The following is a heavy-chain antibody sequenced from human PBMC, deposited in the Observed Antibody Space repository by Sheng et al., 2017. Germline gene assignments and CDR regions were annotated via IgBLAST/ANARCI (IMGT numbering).Heavy chain of an antibody. CDR3: AREDSYGTEGFDI. V-gene: IGHV3-48*03. CDR2: ISRSGSTI. J-gene: IGHJ3*02. CDR1: GFTFSSYE. Sequence: EVQLVESGGGLVQPGGSLRLSCAASGFTFSSYEMNWVRQAPGKGLEWVLYISRSGSTIYYADSVKGRFTISRDSAKNSLYLQMNSLRAEDTAVYYCAREDSYGTEGFDIWGQGTMVTVSS. D-gene: IGHD5-18*01.